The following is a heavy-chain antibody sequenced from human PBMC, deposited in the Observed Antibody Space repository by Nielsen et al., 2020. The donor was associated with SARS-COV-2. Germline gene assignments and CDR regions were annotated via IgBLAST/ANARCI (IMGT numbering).Heavy chain of an antibody. CDR1: GFTFSTYG. CDR3: AKDWTAIVVVPSGGVDY. CDR2: ISYDGSNK. D-gene: IGHD2-15*01. Sequence: GGSLRLFCAASGFTFSTYGMHWVRQAPGKGLEWVAAISYDGSNKYYVDSVKGRFTISRDNSTNTLYLQMSSLREEDTAVYYCAKDWTAIVVVPSGGVDYWGQGTLVTVSS. V-gene: IGHV3-30*18. J-gene: IGHJ4*02.